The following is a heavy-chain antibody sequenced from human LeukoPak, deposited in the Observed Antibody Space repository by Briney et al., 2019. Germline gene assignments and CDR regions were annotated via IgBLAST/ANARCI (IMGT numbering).Heavy chain of an antibody. J-gene: IGHJ4*02. CDR2: FDPEDGET. CDR3: ATALIGYCSSTSCYRTDY. V-gene: IGHV1-24*01. D-gene: IGHD2-2*01. CDR1: GYTLTELS. Sequence: GASVKVSCKVSGYTLTELSMHWVRQAPGKGLEWMGGFDPEDGETIYVQKFQGRVTMTEDTSTDTAYMELSSLRSEDTAVYYCATALIGYCSSTSCYRTDYWGQGTLVTVSS.